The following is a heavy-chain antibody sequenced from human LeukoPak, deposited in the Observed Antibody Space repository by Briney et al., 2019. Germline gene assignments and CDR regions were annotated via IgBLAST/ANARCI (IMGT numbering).Heavy chain of an antibody. Sequence: ASVKVSCKASGYTFTSYAMNWVRQAPGQGFEWMGWINTNTGNPTYAQGFTGRFVFSLDTSVSTAYLQISSLKAEDTAVYYCAREREPGIAVAGESYWGQGTLVTVSS. D-gene: IGHD6-19*01. CDR2: INTNTGNP. J-gene: IGHJ4*02. CDR3: AREREPGIAVAGESY. CDR1: GYTFTSYA. V-gene: IGHV7-4-1*02.